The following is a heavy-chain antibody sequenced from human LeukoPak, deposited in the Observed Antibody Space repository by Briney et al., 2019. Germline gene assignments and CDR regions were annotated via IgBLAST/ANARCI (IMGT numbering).Heavy chain of an antibody. CDR3: AREGLRYSGSADAFDI. CDR2: INHSGST. D-gene: IGHD1-26*01. J-gene: IGHJ3*02. V-gene: IGHV4-39*07. CDR1: GGSISRSSFY. Sequence: PSETLSLTCTVSGGSISRSSFYWGWIRQPPGKGLEWIGEINHSGSTNYNPSLKSRVTISVDTSKNQFSLKLSSVTAADTAVYYCAREGLRYSGSADAFDIWAKGQWSPSLQ.